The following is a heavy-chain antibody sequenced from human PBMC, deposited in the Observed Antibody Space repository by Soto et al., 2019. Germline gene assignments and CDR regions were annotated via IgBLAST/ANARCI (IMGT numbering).Heavy chain of an antibody. CDR3: ARYGSGECNRGSCYSPFDY. V-gene: IGHV4-30-4*01. Sequence: SETLSLTCTVSGGSMSSGIYYWSWIRQPPGKGLECIGFTSYSGTTYYKTSLRSRVSISVDTSKNQFSLKLSSVTAADTAVYYCARYGSGECNRGSCYSPFDYWGQGTLVTVSS. J-gene: IGHJ4*02. D-gene: IGHD2-15*01. CDR2: TSYSGTT. CDR1: GGSMSSGIYY.